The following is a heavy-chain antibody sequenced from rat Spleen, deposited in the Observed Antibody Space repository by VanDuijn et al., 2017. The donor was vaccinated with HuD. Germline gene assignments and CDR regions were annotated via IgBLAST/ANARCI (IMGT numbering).Heavy chain of an antibody. CDR3: ARPSYGYPFAY. V-gene: IGHV5-34*01. D-gene: IGHD1-7*01. CDR2: ISSSSGKI. J-gene: IGHJ3*01. Sequence: EVQLVESGGGLVQPGRSLKLSCVASGFTFSDYGMNWIRQAPGKGLEWVAYISSSSGKIYYADTVKGRFTISRDNAKSTLYLQMDSLRSEDTATYYCARPSYGYPFAYWGQGTLVTVSS. CDR1: GFTFSDYG.